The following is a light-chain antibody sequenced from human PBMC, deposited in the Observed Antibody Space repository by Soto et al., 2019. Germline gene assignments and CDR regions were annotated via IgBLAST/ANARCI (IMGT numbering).Light chain of an antibody. CDR1: QSVNSN. Sequence: EIVMTQSPATLSVSPVERATLSCRASQSVNSNLAWYQQKPGQVPRLLIYGASTRATVIPARFSGSVSGTDFTITISSLQSVDFAVYYCQQYNDWATWTFGQGTKVEIK. V-gene: IGKV3-15*01. CDR3: QQYNDWATWT. CDR2: GAS. J-gene: IGKJ1*01.